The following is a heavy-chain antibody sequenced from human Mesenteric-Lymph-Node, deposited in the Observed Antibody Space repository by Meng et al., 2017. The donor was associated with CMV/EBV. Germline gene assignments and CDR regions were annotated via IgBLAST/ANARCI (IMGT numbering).Heavy chain of an antibody. CDR2: IYYSGST. D-gene: IGHD3-22*01. V-gene: IGHV4-30-4*08. J-gene: IGHJ5*02. CDR1: GGSISSGDYY. Sequence: SETLSLTCTVSGGSISSGDYYWSWIRQPPGKGLEWIGYIYYSGSTYYNPSLKSRVTISIDTSKNQFSLNLSSVTAADTAVYYCARVPIYDTSGSPSWGQGTLVTVSS. CDR3: ARVPIYDTSGSPS.